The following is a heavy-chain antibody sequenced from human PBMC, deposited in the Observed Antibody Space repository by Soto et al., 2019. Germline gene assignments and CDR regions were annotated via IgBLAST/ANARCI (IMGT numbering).Heavy chain of an antibody. V-gene: IGHV3-30*19. CDR3: ARWGTTGGLDV. CDR1: GFTFMSYV. J-gene: IGHJ1*01. D-gene: IGHD3-16*01. Sequence: QVHLVESGGGVVQPGTSLRVSCVGSGFTFMSYVIHWVRQAPGKGLEWVALTSYDGSDKYYGDSVRGRFTISRDNSRNTVDLQMDSLRLEDTALYYCARWGTTGGLDVWGQGTLVSVSS. CDR2: TSYDGSDK.